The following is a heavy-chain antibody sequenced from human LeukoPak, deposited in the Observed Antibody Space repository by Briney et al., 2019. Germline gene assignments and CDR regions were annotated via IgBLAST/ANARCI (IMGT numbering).Heavy chain of an antibody. V-gene: IGHV4-30-4*08. J-gene: IGHJ4*02. D-gene: IGHD4-17*01. CDR3: ASTINNDYGDYGRFDY. Sequence: SETLSLTCTVSGGSISSGDYYWSWIRQPPGKGLEWIGYIYYSGSTYYNPSLKSRVTTSVDTSKNQFSLKLSSVTAADTAVYYCASTINNDYGDYGRFDYWGQGTLVTVSS. CDR1: GGSISSGDYY. CDR2: IYYSGST.